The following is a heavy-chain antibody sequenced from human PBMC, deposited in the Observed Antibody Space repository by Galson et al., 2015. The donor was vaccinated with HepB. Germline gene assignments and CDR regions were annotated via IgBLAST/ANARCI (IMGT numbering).Heavy chain of an antibody. CDR3: ARDVYCSSTSCPEGGY. CDR1: GLTFSSYS. V-gene: IGHV3-21*01. D-gene: IGHD2-2*01. J-gene: IGHJ4*02. Sequence: SLRLSCAASGLTFSSYSMNWVRQAPGKGLEWVSSISSSSSYMYYADSVKGRFTISRDNAKNSLYLHMNSLRAEDTAVYYCARDVYCSSTSCPEGGYWGQGTLVTVSS. CDR2: ISSSSSYM.